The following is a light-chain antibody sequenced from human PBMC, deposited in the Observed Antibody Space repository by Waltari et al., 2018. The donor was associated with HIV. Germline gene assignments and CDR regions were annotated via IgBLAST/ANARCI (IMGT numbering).Light chain of an antibody. CDR1: TSHTGSKF. J-gene: IGLJ1*01. CDR2: RND. CDR3: ASWDDRLNGHV. Sequence: QSGLTQPPSVSGTPGQRLTVPCSGNTSHTGSKFVFCYRQLPGTAPSLLIYRNDQRPAGVAGRFSGSRSGASASLVILGLPVEDEADYYCASWDDRLNGHVFGTGTTVSV. V-gene: IGLV1-47*01.